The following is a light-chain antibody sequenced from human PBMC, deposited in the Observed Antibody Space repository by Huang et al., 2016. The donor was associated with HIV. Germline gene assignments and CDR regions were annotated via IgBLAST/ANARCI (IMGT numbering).Light chain of an antibody. Sequence: EIVLTPSPGTLSLSPGERATLSCRASQSVSSSYLAWYRQTPGQAPRLLIDGTSSRATGIPDRFSGSVSGTDFTLTISRLEPEDFAVFYCQQFGTSPYTFGQGTKLEIK. V-gene: IGKV3-20*01. J-gene: IGKJ2*01. CDR1: QSVSSSY. CDR2: GTS. CDR3: QQFGTSPYT.